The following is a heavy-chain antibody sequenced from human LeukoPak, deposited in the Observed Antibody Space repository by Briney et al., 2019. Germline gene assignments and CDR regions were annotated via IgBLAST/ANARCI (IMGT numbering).Heavy chain of an antibody. CDR3: AKVFSKKQGGYFDY. Sequence: GGSLRLSCAASGFTFSSYGMHWVRQAPGKGLEWVAFIRYDGSNKYYADSVKGRFTISRDNSKNTLYLQMNNLRAEDTAVYYCAKVFSKKQGGYFDYWGQGTLVTVSS. CDR1: GFTFSSYG. CDR2: IRYDGSNK. J-gene: IGHJ4*02. V-gene: IGHV3-30*02. D-gene: IGHD1/OR15-1a*01.